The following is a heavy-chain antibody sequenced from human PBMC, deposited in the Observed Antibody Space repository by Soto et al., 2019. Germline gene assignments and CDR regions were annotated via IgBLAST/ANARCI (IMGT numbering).Heavy chain of an antibody. D-gene: IGHD3-10*01. CDR3: ARGEAKLLLWFGELLLDY. J-gene: IGHJ4*02. V-gene: IGHV1-8*01. CDR2: MNPNSGNT. CDR1: GYTFTSYD. Sequence: ASVKVSCKASGYTFTSYDINWVRQATGQGLEWMGWMNPNSGNTGYAQKFQGRVTMTRNTSISTAYMELSSLRSEDTAVYYCARGEAKLLLWFGELLLDYWGQGTLVTVS.